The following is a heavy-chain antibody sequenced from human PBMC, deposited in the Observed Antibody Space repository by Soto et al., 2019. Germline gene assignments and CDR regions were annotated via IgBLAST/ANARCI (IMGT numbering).Heavy chain of an antibody. J-gene: IGHJ6*03. CDR2: IYYSGST. CDR3: ARLIVVPAADYYYYMDV. V-gene: IGHV4-31*02. Sequence: LEWIGYIYYSGSTYYNPSLKSRVTISVDTSKNQFSLKLSSVTAADTAVYYCARLIVVPAADYYYYMDVWGKGTTVTVSS. D-gene: IGHD2-2*01.